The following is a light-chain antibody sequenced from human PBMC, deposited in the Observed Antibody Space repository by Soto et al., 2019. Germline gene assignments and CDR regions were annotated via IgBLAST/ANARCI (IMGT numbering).Light chain of an antibody. CDR2: ATS. CDR3: QQSYSMPWT. V-gene: IGKV1-39*01. J-gene: IGKJ1*01. CDR1: QSIHIH. Sequence: DIQMTQAPSSLSASVGDRVTITCRASQSIHIHLNWYQQQPGKAPKLLIYATSNLQSGVPSRVSGSGSGTDFPLTISSLPPEDFASYYCQQSYSMPWTFGQGIKVDIK.